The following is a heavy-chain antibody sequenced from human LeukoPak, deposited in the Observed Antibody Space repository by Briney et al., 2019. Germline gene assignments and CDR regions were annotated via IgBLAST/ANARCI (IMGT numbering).Heavy chain of an antibody. J-gene: IGHJ4*02. D-gene: IGHD6-19*01. CDR3: AKEYRLVAMTGTSYFDY. V-gene: IGHV3-21*01. CDR1: GFTFNTYT. CDR2: ISSGSGSM. Sequence: PGGSLGLSCAASGFTFNTYTMNWVRQAPGKGLEWVSSISSGSGSMFYIDSVRGRFTISRDNARNSLYLQMNSLRVEDTAVYYCAKEYRLVAMTGTSYFDYWGQGTLVTVSS.